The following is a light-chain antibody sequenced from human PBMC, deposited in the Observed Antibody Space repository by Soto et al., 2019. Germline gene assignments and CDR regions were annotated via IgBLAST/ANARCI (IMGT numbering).Light chain of an antibody. V-gene: IGKV3-20*01. Sequence: VSTQHPGTLSLFQGHRAPLSCRDSQIVSSTSLAWFQQKPGQAPRLLISGASSRAAAIPDRFSGSGSGTDFTLTINRLGPEDFAIYYCPQYGNSPWTFGQGSNVDI. J-gene: IGKJ1*01. CDR1: QIVSSTS. CDR3: PQYGNSPWT. CDR2: GAS.